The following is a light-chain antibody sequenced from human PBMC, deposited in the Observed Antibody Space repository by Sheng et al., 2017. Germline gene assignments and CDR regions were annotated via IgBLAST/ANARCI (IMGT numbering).Light chain of an antibody. CDR3: QQYGSSSLT. CDR1: QSLSSTY. Sequence: EIVLAQSPGTLSLSPGERATLSCRASQSLSSTYLAWYQQKPGQAPRLLIYGASSRAPGTPDRFSGSGSGTDFTLTISRLEPEDFAVYYCQQYGSSSLTFGPGTKVDIK. J-gene: IGKJ3*01. V-gene: IGKV3-20*01. CDR2: GAS.